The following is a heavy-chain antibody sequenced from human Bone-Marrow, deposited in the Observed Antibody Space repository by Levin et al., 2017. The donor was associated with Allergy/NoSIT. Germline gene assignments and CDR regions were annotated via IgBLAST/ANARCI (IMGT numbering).Heavy chain of an antibody. CDR3: ARAFSSASWFDP. V-gene: IGHV4-59*01. D-gene: IGHD6-25*01. CDR2: NYDSGIT. J-gene: IGHJ5*02. CDR1: GASLRSYY. Sequence: AGGSLRLSCTVSGASLRSYYWTWIRQSPGVGLEWIGCNYDSGITNYNSALKSRVTISVDTSKNQFSLKLRSVNAADTAVYYCARAFSSASWFDPWGQGTLVIVSS.